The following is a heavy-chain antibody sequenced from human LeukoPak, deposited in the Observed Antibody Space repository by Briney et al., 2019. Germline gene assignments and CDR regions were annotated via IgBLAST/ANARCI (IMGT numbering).Heavy chain of an antibody. CDR2: ISSYGGST. D-gene: IGHD6-19*01. CDR1: GFTFGTYA. V-gene: IGHV3-64D*09. CDR3: VPLPIAVAGTHLLDY. Sequence: PGGSLRLSCSASGFTFGTYAMHWVREAPGKRLQYVSAISSYGGSTYYADSVKGRFTISRDNSKNTLYLQMSSLRAEDTAVYYCVPLPIAVAGTHLLDYWGQGTLVTVSS. J-gene: IGHJ4*02.